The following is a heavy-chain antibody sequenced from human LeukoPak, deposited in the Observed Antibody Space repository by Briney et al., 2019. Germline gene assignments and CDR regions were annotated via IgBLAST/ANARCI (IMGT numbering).Heavy chain of an antibody. Sequence: GGSLRLSCAASGFTFSSYNMNWVRQAPGKGLEWVSSISTSNSYIYYADSLTGRFTISRDNAKNSLYLQMNSLRAEDTAVYYCARIQGVVVIYDYWGQGTLVTVSS. V-gene: IGHV3-21*01. CDR2: ISTSNSYI. CDR3: ARIQGVVVIYDY. D-gene: IGHD3-22*01. CDR1: GFTFSSYN. J-gene: IGHJ4*02.